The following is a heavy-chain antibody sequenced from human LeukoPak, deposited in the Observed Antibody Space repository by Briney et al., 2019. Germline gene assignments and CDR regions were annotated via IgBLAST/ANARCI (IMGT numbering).Heavy chain of an antibody. Sequence: PSETLSLTRAVYGGSFSGYYWSWIRQPPGKGLEWIGEINHSGSTNYNPSLKSRVTISVDTSKNQFSLKLSSVTAADTAVYYCARTAGGVEDAFDIWGQGTMVTVSS. CDR2: INHSGST. CDR3: ARTAGGVEDAFDI. CDR1: GGSFSGYY. D-gene: IGHD2-21*01. J-gene: IGHJ3*02. V-gene: IGHV4-34*01.